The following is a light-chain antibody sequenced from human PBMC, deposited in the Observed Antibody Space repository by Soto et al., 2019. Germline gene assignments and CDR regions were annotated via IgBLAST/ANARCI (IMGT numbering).Light chain of an antibody. CDR2: SAS. CDR1: QGMSTY. V-gene: IGKV1-9*01. CDR3: QQLNGYQLA. Sequence: DIQLTQSPSFLSASVGDTVTITCRASQGMSTYLAWYQQKPGKVPKLLIRSASTLQSGVPPRFSGGGSGTEFTLTIRTLQPDDSGIYYCQQLNGYQLACGGGTNVEIK. J-gene: IGKJ4*01.